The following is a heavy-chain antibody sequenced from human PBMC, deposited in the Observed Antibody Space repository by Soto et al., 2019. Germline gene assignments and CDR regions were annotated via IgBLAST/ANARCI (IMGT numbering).Heavy chain of an antibody. CDR3: ARGGYYDNSWGKLSHYGLDV. CDR2: ISPYNDHT. V-gene: IGHV1-18*01. D-gene: IGHD3-16*01. CDR1: GYTFIRYG. J-gene: IGHJ6*02. Sequence: QVQLAQSTGEVKKPGASVRVSCKATGYTFIRYGIAWVRQAPGQGFEWMGWISPYNDHTVYAQKFQGRGTMTADTSTRTVYMNLRGVKSDDTAVYYCARGGYYDNSWGKLSHYGLDVWGQGTSVSVSS.